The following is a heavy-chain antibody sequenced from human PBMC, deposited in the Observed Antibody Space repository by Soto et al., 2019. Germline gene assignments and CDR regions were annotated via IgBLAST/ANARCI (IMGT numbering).Heavy chain of an antibody. CDR1: GFTFSSYA. Sequence: EVQLLESGGGLVQPGGSPRLSCAASGFTFSSYAMSWVRQAPGKGLEWVSAISGSGGSTYYADSVKGRFTISRDNSKNTLYLQMNSLRAEDTAVYYCAKDGEPPSMVRGKYYYYYGMDVWGQGTTVTVSS. CDR3: AKDGEPPSMVRGKYYYYYGMDV. CDR2: ISGSGGST. J-gene: IGHJ6*02. D-gene: IGHD3-10*01. V-gene: IGHV3-23*01.